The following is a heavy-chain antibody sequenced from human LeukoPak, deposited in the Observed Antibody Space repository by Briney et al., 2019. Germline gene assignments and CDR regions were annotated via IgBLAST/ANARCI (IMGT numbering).Heavy chain of an antibody. CDR1: GFTFSSYW. D-gene: IGHD5-18*01. V-gene: IGHV3-74*01. J-gene: IGHJ4*02. CDR3: ARPNTGYDY. CDR2: INGDGSST. Sequence: GGSLRLSCAASGFTFSSYWMHWVRQAPGKGLVWVSRINGDGSSTNYADSVKGRFTISRGNAKNTLYLQMNSLRAEDTAVYYCARPNTGYDYWGQGTLVTVSS.